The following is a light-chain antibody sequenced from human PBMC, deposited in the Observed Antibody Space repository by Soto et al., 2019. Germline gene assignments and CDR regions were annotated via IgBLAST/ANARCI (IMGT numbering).Light chain of an antibody. V-gene: IGLV1-47*01. CDR3: AAWDDSLSGPV. Sequence: QPVLTQPPSASGTPGQRVTISCSGSSSNIGTNYVYWYQQLPGTAPKLLIYRNFQRPSGVPDRFSGSKSGTSASLAISGLRSVDEADYYCAAWDDSLSGPVFGGGTKLTVL. CDR2: RNF. CDR1: SSNIGTNY. J-gene: IGLJ2*01.